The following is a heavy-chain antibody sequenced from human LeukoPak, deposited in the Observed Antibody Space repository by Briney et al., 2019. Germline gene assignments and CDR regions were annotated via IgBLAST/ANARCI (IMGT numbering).Heavy chain of an antibody. CDR3: ARDSSTVTENYFDY. D-gene: IGHD4-17*01. J-gene: IGHJ4*02. CDR1: GFTVSSNY. V-gene: IGHV3-53*01. Sequence: SGGSLRLSCAASGFTVSSNYMSWVRQAPGKGLEWVSVIYSGGSTYYADYVKGRFTLSRDNSKNTLYLQMNSLRAEDAAVYYCARDSSTVTENYFDYWGQGTLVTVSS. CDR2: IYSGGST.